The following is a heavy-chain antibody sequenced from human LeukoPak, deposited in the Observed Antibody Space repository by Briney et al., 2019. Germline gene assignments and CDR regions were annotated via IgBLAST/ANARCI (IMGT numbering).Heavy chain of an antibody. Sequence: SETLSLTCTVSGGSISSSSYYWGWIRQPPGKGLEWIGSIYYSGSTYYNPSLKSRVTISVDTSKNQFSLKLSSVTAADTAVYYCARAPLSRGDAGVGDWGQGTLVTVSS. CDR2: IYYSGST. CDR1: GGSISSSSYY. CDR3: ARAPLSRGDAGVGD. D-gene: IGHD2-21*02. J-gene: IGHJ4*02. V-gene: IGHV4-39*07.